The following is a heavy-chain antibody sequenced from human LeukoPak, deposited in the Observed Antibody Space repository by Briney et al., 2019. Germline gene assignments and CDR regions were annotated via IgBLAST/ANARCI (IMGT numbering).Heavy chain of an antibody. J-gene: IGHJ4*02. Sequence: ASVKVSCKASGGTFSSYAISWVRQAPGQWLEWMGGIIPIFGTANYAQKFQGRVTITADESTSTAYMELSSLRSEDTAVYYCAREVMGRTYYYGSGSYFDYWGQGTLVTVSS. V-gene: IGHV1-69*13. CDR3: AREVMGRTYYYGSGSYFDY. CDR1: GGTFSSYA. D-gene: IGHD3-10*01. CDR2: IIPIFGTA.